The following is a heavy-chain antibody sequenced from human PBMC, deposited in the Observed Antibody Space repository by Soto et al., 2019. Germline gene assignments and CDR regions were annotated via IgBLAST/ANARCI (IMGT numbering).Heavy chain of an antibody. Sequence: PSGTLSLTCAVSGVSISRGGYYWCWIRPPPGKGLDWFGYSYHTGITYSNPYLKSRVTIAMDTSNREFYLRLDSVIAADTAIYYCAGSYRNPGWFDPWGQGTLVTVSS. J-gene: IGHJ5*02. CDR2: SYHTGIT. CDR3: AGSYRNPGWFDP. CDR1: GVSISRGGYY. V-gene: IGHV4-30-2*05. D-gene: IGHD3-16*02.